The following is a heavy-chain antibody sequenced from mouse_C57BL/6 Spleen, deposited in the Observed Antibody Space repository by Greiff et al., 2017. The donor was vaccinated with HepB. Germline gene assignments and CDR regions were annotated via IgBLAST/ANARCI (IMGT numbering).Heavy chain of an antibody. D-gene: IGHD2-4*01. CDR3: AGMAYDYDEDAMDY. V-gene: IGHV1-80*01. Sequence: VQLQQSGAELVKPGASVKISCKASGYAFSSYWMNWVKQRPGKGLEWIGQIYPGDGDTNYNGKFKGKATLTADKSSSTAYMQLSSLTSEDSAVYFCAGMAYDYDEDAMDYWGQGTSVTVSS. J-gene: IGHJ4*01. CDR1: GYAFSSYW. CDR2: IYPGDGDT.